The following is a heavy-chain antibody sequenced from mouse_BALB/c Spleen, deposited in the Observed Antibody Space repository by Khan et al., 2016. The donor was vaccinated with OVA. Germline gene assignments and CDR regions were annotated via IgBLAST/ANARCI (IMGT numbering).Heavy chain of an antibody. J-gene: IGHJ2*01. CDR3: ARRGLRWDCDY. V-gene: IGHV1-7*01. CDR1: GYTFINYW. D-gene: IGHD1-1*01. Sequence: VQLQQSGAELAKPGASVKMSCKASGYTFINYWILWVKQRPGQGLEWIGYINPSTGYTEYNQNFKDKATLTAAKSSSSAYMQLSSRTSEDSAVYYCARRGLRWDCDYWGQGTTLTVSS. CDR2: INPSTGYT.